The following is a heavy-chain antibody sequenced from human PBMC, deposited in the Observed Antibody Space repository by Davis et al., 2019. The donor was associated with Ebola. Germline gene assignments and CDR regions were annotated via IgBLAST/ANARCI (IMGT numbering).Heavy chain of an antibody. D-gene: IGHD4-17*01. J-gene: IGHJ2*01. V-gene: IGHV3-53*01. CDR3: TRPVPGDFWFFDL. CDR1: GFIVSDKY. CDR2: LYTDGRT. Sequence: GGSLRLSCAASGFIVSDKYMSWVRQAPGKWLEWVSVLYTDGRTYHSDSVKGRFTISRDNSKNPVYLQMNDLGAEDTAVYYCTRPVPGDFWFFDLWGRGATVTVSS.